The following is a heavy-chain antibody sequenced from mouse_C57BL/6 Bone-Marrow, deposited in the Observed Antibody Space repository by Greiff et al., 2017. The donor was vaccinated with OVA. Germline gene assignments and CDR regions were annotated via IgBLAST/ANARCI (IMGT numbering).Heavy chain of an antibody. D-gene: IGHD2-12*01. Sequence: VQLQESGPGLVQPSQSLSITCTVSGFSLTSYGVHWVRQSPGKGLEWLGVIWSGGSTDYNAAFISRLSISKDNSNSQVFFKMNSLQADDTAIYYCDRKSEEDDGYYFDYWGQGTTLTVSS. V-gene: IGHV2-2*01. CDR3: DRKSEEDDGYYFDY. CDR1: GFSLTSYG. CDR2: IWSGGST. J-gene: IGHJ2*01.